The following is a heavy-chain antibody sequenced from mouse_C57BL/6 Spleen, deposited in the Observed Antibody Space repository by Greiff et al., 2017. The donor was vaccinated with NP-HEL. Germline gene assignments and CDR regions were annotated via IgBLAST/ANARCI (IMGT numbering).Heavy chain of an antibody. CDR1: GFTFSSYG. V-gene: IGHV5-6*01. D-gene: IGHD2-5*01. Sequence: VQLKESGGDLVKPGGSLKLSCAASGFTFSSYGMSWVRQTPDKRLEWVATISSGGSYTYYPDSVKGRFTISRDNAKNTLYLQMSSLKSEDTAMYYCARRSNYAYFDYWGQGTTLTVSS. J-gene: IGHJ2*01. CDR3: ARRSNYAYFDY. CDR2: ISSGGSYT.